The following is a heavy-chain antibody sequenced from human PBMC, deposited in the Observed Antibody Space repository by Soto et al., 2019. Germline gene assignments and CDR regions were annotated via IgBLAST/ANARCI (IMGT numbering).Heavy chain of an antibody. CDR3: ARERPIVVVPAAINGWFDP. CDR1: GYTFTSYA. Sequence: ASVKVSCKATGYTFTSYAMHWVRQSPGQRLEWMGWINAGNGITKYSQKFQGRVTITRDTSASTAYMELSSLKSEDTAVYYCARERPIVVVPAAINGWFDPWGQGTLVTVSS. V-gene: IGHV1-3*01. D-gene: IGHD2-2*01. J-gene: IGHJ5*02. CDR2: INAGNGIT.